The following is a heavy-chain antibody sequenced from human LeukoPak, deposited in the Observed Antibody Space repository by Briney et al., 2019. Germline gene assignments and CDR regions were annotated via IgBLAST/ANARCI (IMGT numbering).Heavy chain of an antibody. D-gene: IGHD3-10*01. J-gene: IGHJ4*02. Sequence: ASVKVSCKASGYTFTSYDINWVRQATGQGLEWMGWMNPNSGNTGYAQKFQGRVTMTRNTSISTAYMELSSLRSEDTAVYYCARVGRHYYGSGSYYNTYLLLDYWGQGTLVTVSS. CDR3: ARVGRHYYGSGSYYNTYLLLDY. CDR2: MNPNSGNT. V-gene: IGHV1-8*01. CDR1: GYTFTSYD.